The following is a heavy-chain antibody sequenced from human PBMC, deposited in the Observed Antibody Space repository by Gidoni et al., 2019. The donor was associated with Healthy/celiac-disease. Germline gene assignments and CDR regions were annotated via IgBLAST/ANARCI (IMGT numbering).Heavy chain of an antibody. J-gene: IGHJ5*02. CDR3: ARAVVIALPPFRITTNNWFDP. CDR2: INHSGST. CDR1: GGSFSGYY. Sequence: QVQLQQWGAGLLKPSETLSLTCAVYGGSFSGYYWSWLRQPPGKGLEWIGEINHSGSTNYNPSLKSRVTISVDTSKNQFSLKLSSVTAADTAVYSCARAVVIALPPFRITTNNWFDPWGQGTLVTVSS. V-gene: IGHV4-34*01. D-gene: IGHD3-22*01.